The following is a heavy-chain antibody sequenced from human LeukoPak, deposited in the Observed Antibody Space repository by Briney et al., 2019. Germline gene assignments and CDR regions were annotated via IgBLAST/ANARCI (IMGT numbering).Heavy chain of an antibody. V-gene: IGHV1-18*03. CDR2: ITAYNGYT. CDR1: GYTFSNYR. Sequence: ASVKVSCKASGYTFSNYRFTWVRQAPGQGLEWMGWITAYNGYTNYAQRIQGRVTITRDTSASTAYMELSSLRSEDMAVYYCARSYEYYYDSSGHQDAFDIWGQGTMVTVSS. CDR3: ARSYEYYYDSSGHQDAFDI. J-gene: IGHJ3*02. D-gene: IGHD3-22*01.